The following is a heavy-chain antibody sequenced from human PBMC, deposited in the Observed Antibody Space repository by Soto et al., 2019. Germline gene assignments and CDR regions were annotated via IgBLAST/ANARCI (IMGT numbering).Heavy chain of an antibody. CDR2: VNPIVSMS. V-gene: IGHV1-69*02. J-gene: IGHJ4*02. D-gene: IGHD3-10*01. CDR1: GDTFNFYS. CDR3: ASSYGSGYRAFDY. Sequence: QVQLVQSGAEVKRPGSSVKVSCKASGDTFNFYSNNWVRKAPGLRLEWMGRVNPIVSMSNYAQKFQVIVTMTSDKSTSTAYMELSSLISEDTAIYYCASSYGSGYRAFDYWGQGALVTVS.